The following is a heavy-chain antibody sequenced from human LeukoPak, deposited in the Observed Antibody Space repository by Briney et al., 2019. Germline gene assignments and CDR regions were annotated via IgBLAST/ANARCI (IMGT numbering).Heavy chain of an antibody. J-gene: IGHJ4*02. CDR1: GFTFSDYW. CDR3: ASLRSSY. Sequence: GGSLRLSCAASGFTFSDYWMTWVRQAPGKGLEWLANIRQDGGEAFYVDSMKGRFTISRDNAKNSLYLQMSSLRDEDRAVYYCASLRSSYWGQGTLVTVSS. V-gene: IGHV3-7*01. CDR2: IRQDGGEA.